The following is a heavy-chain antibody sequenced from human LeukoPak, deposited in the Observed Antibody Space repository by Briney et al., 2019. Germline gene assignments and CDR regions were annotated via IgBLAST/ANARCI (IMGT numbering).Heavy chain of an antibody. CDR1: GGTFSSYA. J-gene: IGHJ6*02. V-gene: IGHV1-69*13. CDR3: ARARKIAARIPGAREYGMDV. Sequence: VASVKVSCKASGGTFSSYAISWVRQAPGQGLEWMGGIIPIFGTANYAQKFQGRVTITADESTSTAYMELSSLRSEDTAVYYCARARKIAARIPGAREYGMDVWGQGTTVTVSS. CDR2: IIPIFGTA. D-gene: IGHD6-6*01.